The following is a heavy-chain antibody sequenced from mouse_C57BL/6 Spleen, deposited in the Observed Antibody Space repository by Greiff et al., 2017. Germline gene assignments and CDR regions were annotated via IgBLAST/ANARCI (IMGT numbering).Heavy chain of an antibody. Sequence: VQRVESDAELVKPGASVKISCKVSGYTFTDHTIHWMKQRPEQGLEWIGYIYPRDGSTKYNEKFKGKATLTADKSSSTAYMQLNSLTSEDSAVYFCARWGYYGSSPWYFDVWGTGTTVTVSS. J-gene: IGHJ1*03. V-gene: IGHV1-78*01. CDR1: GYTFTDHT. D-gene: IGHD1-1*01. CDR2: IYPRDGST. CDR3: ARWGYYGSSPWYFDV.